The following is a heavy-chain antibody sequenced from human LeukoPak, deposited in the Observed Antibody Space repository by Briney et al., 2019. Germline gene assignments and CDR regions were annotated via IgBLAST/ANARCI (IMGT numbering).Heavy chain of an antibody. V-gene: IGHV4-39*07. CDR3: AREYDYGGNRPGCFQH. Sequence: SETLSLTCTVSGDSISSSDYYWGWIRQPPGRGLEWIGSIYYSGSTYYSPSLKSRVTISVDTSKNQFSLKLSSLTAADTAVYYCAREYDYGGNRPGCFQHWGQGTLVTVSS. CDR1: GDSISSSDYY. D-gene: IGHD4-23*01. CDR2: IYYSGST. J-gene: IGHJ1*01.